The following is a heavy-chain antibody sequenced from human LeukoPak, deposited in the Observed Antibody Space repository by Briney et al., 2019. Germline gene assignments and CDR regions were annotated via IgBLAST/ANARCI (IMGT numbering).Heavy chain of an antibody. CDR3: AKDLEYYYGSGSYFGGY. D-gene: IGHD3-10*01. J-gene: IGHJ4*02. CDR1: GFTFSSYG. CDR2: IRYDGSNK. Sequence: PGGSLRLSCAASGFTFSSYGMHWVRQAPGKGLEWVAFIRYDGSNKYYADSVKGRFTISRDNSKNTLYLQMNSLRAEDTAVYYCAKDLEYYYGSGSYFGGYWGQGTLVTVSS. V-gene: IGHV3-30*02.